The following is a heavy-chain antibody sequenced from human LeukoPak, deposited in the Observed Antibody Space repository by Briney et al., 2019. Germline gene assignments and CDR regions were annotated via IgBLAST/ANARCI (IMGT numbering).Heavy chain of an antibody. Sequence: GGSLRLSCAASRFTFDDYGMGWVRQAPGKGLEWVSGINWNGGSTGYADSVKGRFTISRDNAKNSLYLQMNSLRAEDTAVYYCARGPLLEWLNTFDYWGQGTLVTVSS. CDR2: INWNGGST. CDR3: ARGPLLEWLNTFDY. CDR1: RFTFDDYG. D-gene: IGHD3-3*01. V-gene: IGHV3-20*04. J-gene: IGHJ4*02.